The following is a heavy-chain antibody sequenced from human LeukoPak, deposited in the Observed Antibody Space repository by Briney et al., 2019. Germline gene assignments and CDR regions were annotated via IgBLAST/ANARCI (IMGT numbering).Heavy chain of an antibody. CDR2: IYYSGSA. V-gene: IGHV4-39*01. CDR3: ASQWYYYDSSGLDAFDI. D-gene: IGHD3-22*01. Sequence: SETLSLTCTVSGDSISKSSYYWGWIRQPPGKGLEWIGSIYYSGSAYYNPSLKSRVTISVDTSKSQFSLKLSSVTAADTAMYYCASQWYYYDSSGLDAFDIWGQGTMVTVSS. J-gene: IGHJ3*02. CDR1: GDSISKSSYY.